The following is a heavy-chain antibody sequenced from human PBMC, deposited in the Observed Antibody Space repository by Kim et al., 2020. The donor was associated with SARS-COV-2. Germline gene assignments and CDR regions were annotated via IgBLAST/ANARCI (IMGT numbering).Heavy chain of an antibody. CDR1: GFSFSSYN. J-gene: IGHJ4*02. V-gene: IGHV3-21*01. D-gene: IGHD1-26*01. CDR2: ISITSNI. CDR3: VRGGSGTYDGDFAC. Sequence: GRSLRLSCAASGFSFSSYNMNWVRQAPGKGLEWVSAISITSNIYYADSVKGRFTISRDNAKNSLNLQMNSLRAEDTAVYFCVRGGSGTYDGDFACWGQGTLVTVSS.